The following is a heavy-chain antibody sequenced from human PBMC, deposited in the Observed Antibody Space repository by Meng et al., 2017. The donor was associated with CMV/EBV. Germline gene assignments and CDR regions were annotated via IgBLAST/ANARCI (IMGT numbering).Heavy chain of an antibody. CDR1: GYTFTSYG. V-gene: IGHV1-18*01. D-gene: IGHD7-27*01. CDR3: ARDLGDLDYWGPDAFDI. Sequence: ASVKVSCKASGYTFTSYGISWVRQAPGQGLEWMGWISAYNGNTNYAQKLQGRVTMTRDTSISTAYMELSRLRSDDTAVYYCARDLGDLDYWGPDAFDIWGQGTMVTVSS. CDR2: ISAYNGNT. J-gene: IGHJ3*02.